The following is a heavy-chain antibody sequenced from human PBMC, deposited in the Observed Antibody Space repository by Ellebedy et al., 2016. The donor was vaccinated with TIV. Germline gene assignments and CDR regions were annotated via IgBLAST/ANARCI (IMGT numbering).Heavy chain of an antibody. Sequence: AASVKVSCKASGYTFTGYYMHWARQAPEQGLEWMGWINPNSGGTNYAQKFQGRVTMTRDTSISTAYMELSRLRSDDTAVYYWARETPVSRGVIDYWGQGTLVTVSS. CDR1: GYTFTGYY. CDR3: ARETPVSRGVIDY. D-gene: IGHD3-10*01. J-gene: IGHJ4*02. V-gene: IGHV1-2*02. CDR2: INPNSGGT.